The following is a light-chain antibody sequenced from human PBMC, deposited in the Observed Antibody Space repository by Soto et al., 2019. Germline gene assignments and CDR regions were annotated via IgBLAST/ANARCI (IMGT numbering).Light chain of an antibody. CDR2: GAF. J-gene: IGKJ2*01. CDR3: QQYGRSSYT. CDR1: QNVSSSY. Sequence: EIVLTQSPGTLSLSPGERATLSCRASQNVSSSYLAWYQQKPGQAPRLLIYGAFRRATGIPDRFSGSGSGTDFTLTISRLEPEDFAVYYCQQYGRSSYTFGQGTKLEIK. V-gene: IGKV3-20*01.